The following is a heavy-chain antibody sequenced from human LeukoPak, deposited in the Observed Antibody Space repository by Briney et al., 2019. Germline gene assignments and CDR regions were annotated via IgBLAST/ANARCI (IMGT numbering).Heavy chain of an antibody. Sequence: GGSLRLSCAASGFTFGSCWMNWVRQTPGKGLEWVSAISGSGGSTYYADSVKGRFTISRDNSKNTLYLQMNSLRAEDTAVYYCAKVEDYYDSSGQYYYGMDVWGQGTTVTVSS. V-gene: IGHV3-23*01. CDR1: GFTFGSCW. J-gene: IGHJ6*02. D-gene: IGHD3-22*01. CDR3: AKVEDYYDSSGQYYYGMDV. CDR2: ISGSGGST.